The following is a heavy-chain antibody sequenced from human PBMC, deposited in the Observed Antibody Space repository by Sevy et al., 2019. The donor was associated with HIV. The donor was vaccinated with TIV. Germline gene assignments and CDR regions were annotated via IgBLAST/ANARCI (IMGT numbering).Heavy chain of an antibody. CDR2: IYSGGST. V-gene: IGHV3-53*01. CDR3: ARGSSSWYDYYYYGMDV. Sequence: GGSLRLSCAASGFTVSSNYMSWVRQAPGKGLEWVSVIYSGGSTYYADSVKGRFTISRDNSKTTLYLKMNGLRAEDTAVYYCARGSSSWYDYYYYGMDVWGQGTTVTVSS. CDR1: GFTVSSNY. D-gene: IGHD6-13*01. J-gene: IGHJ6*02.